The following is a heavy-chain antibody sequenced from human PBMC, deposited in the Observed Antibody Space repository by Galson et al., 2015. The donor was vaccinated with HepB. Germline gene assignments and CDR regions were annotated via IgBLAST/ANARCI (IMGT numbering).Heavy chain of an antibody. CDR3: ARDGGDYSSGWDEAYYFDY. CDR1: GDSVSSNSAA. Sequence: CAISGDSVSSNSAAWNWIRQSPSRGLEWLGRTYYRSKWYNDYAVSVKSRITINPDTSKNQFSLQLNSVTPEDTAVYYCARDGGDYSSGWDEAYYFDYWGQGTLVTVSS. V-gene: IGHV6-1*01. D-gene: IGHD6-19*01. J-gene: IGHJ4*02. CDR2: TYYRSKWYN.